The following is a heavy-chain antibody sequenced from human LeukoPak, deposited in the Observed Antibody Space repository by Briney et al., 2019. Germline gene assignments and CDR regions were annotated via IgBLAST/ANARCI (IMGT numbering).Heavy chain of an antibody. Sequence: PSETLPLTCALYGGSFSSYSWSWTWIRQTPEKGLVWIGEIIEKGNANYNPSLKSRVTIDLDTSKNQFSLKLTSMTAADTAMYYCARGYYPPRWYFDLWGRGTLVTVPS. D-gene: IGHD3-10*01. J-gene: IGHJ2*01. CDR3: ARGYYPPRWYFDL. V-gene: IGHV4-34*01. CDR2: IIEKGNA. CDR1: GGSFSSYS.